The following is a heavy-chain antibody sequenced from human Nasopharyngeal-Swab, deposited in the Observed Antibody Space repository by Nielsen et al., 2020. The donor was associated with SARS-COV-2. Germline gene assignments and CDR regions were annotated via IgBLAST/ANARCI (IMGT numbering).Heavy chain of an antibody. CDR2: ISSTSSVS. Sequence: GEAMKISCAASGITFRSNGMHWVRQAPGKGLEWVAYISSTSSVSYYADFAQGRITISRDNAANSLSLQMNSLRDEDTAIYYCARDVALVGAELDYWGQGTLVTVSS. CDR1: GITFRSNG. D-gene: IGHD1-26*01. V-gene: IGHV3-48*02. J-gene: IGHJ4*02. CDR3: ARDVALVGAELDY.